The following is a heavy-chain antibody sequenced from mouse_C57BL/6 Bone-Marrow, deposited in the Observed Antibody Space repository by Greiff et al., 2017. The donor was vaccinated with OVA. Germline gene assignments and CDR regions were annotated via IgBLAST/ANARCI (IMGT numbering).Heavy chain of an antibody. D-gene: IGHD1-1*01. CDR1: GLTFSSYA. V-gene: IGHV5-4*01. J-gene: IGHJ1*03. CDR3: ARVFITTVVAPGYWYFDV. CDR2: ISDGGSYT. Sequence: EVQLVESGGGLVKPGGSLKLSCAASGLTFSSYAMSWVRQTPEKRLEWVATISDGGSYTYYPDNVKGRFTISRDNAKNNLYLQMSHLKSEDTAMYYCARVFITTVVAPGYWYFDVWGTGTTVTVSS.